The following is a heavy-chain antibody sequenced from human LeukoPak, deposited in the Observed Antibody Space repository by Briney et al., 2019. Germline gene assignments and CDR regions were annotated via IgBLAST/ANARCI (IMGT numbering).Heavy chain of an antibody. CDR2: IKQDGSEK. V-gene: IGHV3-7*01. D-gene: IGHD1-14*01. J-gene: IGHJ4*02. CDR1: GFTVSSNY. Sequence: GGSLRLSCAASGFTVSSNYMSWVRQAPGKGLEWVANIKQDGSEKYYVDSVKGRFTISRDNAKNSLYLQMNSLRAEDTAVYYCATSRIFDYWGQGTLVTVSS. CDR3: ATSRIFDY.